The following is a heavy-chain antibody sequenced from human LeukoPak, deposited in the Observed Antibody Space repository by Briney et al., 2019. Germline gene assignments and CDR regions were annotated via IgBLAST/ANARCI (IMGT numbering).Heavy chain of an antibody. CDR1: GYSISSGYY. V-gene: IGHV4-38-2*02. CDR3: ARGRWLQLKYFDY. CDR2: IYHSGST. J-gene: IGHJ4*02. Sequence: SETLSLTCTVSGYSISSGYYWGWIRQPPGKGLEWIGSIYHSGSTYYNPSLKSRVTISVDTSKNQFSLKLSSVTAADTAVYYCARGRWLQLKYFDYWGQGTLVTVSS. D-gene: IGHD5-24*01.